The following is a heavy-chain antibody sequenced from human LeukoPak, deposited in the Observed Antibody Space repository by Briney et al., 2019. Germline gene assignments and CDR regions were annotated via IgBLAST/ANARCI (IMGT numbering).Heavy chain of an antibody. D-gene: IGHD6-19*01. Sequence: SETLSLTCTVSGGSISSSSYYWGWIRQPPGKGLEWIGYIYYSGSTYYNPSLKSRVIISVDTSKNQFSLKLSSVTAADTAVYYCARVDSSGWQFIFDYWGQGTLVTVSS. V-gene: IGHV4-31*03. CDR1: GGSISSSSYY. CDR2: IYYSGST. J-gene: IGHJ4*02. CDR3: ARVDSSGWQFIFDY.